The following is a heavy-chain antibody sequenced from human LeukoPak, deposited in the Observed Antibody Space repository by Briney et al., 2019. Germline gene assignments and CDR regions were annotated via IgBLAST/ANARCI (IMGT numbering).Heavy chain of an antibody. J-gene: IGHJ5*02. Sequence: GESLKISCKGSGYSFTSYWIGWVRQMPGKGLEWMGIIYPGDSDTRYSPSFQGQVTISADKSISTAYLQWSSLKASDTAMYYCARRRYSGSYLAVAGGFDPWGQGTLVTVSS. CDR2: IYPGDSDT. CDR1: GYSFTSYW. V-gene: IGHV5-51*01. D-gene: IGHD1-26*01. CDR3: ARRRYSGSYLAVAGGFDP.